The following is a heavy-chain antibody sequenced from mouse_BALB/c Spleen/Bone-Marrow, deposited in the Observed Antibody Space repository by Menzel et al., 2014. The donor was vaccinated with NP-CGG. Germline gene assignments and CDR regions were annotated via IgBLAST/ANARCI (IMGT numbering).Heavy chain of an antibody. CDR1: GFTFTDYY. Sequence: EVHLVESGGGLVQPGGSLRLSCATSGFTFTDYYMSWVRQPPGKALEWLGFIRNKANGYTTEYSASVKGRFTISRDNSQNIHYLQMNTLRAEGSATYYCARGWITTGFAYWAKGLWSLSLQ. J-gene: IGHJ3*01. CDR3: ARGWITTGFAY. D-gene: IGHD1-1*01. CDR2: IRNKANGYTT. V-gene: IGHV7-3*02.